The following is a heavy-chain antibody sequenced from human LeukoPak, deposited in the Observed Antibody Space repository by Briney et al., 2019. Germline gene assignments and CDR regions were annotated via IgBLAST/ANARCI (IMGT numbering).Heavy chain of an antibody. D-gene: IGHD2-2*01. V-gene: IGHV3-23*01. CDR3: AKDFVVVPAAMGGAFDI. CDR1: GFTFSSYA. CDR2: ISGSGGST. Sequence: PGGSLRLSCAASGFTFSSYAMSWVRQAPGKGLEWVSAISGSGGSTYYADSVKGRFTISRDNSKNTLYLQMNSLRAEDTAAYYCAKDFVVVPAAMGGAFDIWGQGTMVTVSS. J-gene: IGHJ3*02.